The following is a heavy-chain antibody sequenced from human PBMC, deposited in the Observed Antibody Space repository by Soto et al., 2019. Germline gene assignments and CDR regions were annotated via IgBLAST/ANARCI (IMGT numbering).Heavy chain of an antibody. J-gene: IGHJ4*02. CDR2: ISGSGGST. Sequence: GGSLRLSCAASGFTFSSYAMSWVRQAPGKGLEWVSAISGSGGSTYYADSVKGRFTISRDNSKNTLYLQMNSLRAEDTAVYYCAKDPSGSSSWDYYFDYWGQGTLVTVSS. V-gene: IGHV3-23*01. D-gene: IGHD6-13*01. CDR1: GFTFSSYA. CDR3: AKDPSGSSSWDYYFDY.